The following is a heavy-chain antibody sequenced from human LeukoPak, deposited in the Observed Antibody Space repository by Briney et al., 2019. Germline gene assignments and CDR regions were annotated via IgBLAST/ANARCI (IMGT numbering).Heavy chain of an antibody. CDR3: ARDQVLRYFDWLLFAGKYFDY. CDR1: GFTFSSYW. D-gene: IGHD3-9*01. CDR2: IKQDGSEK. V-gene: IGHV3-7*03. J-gene: IGHJ4*02. Sequence: GGSLGLSCAASGFTFSSYWMSWVRQAPGKGLEWVANIKQDGSEKYYVDSVKGRFTISRDNAKNSLYLQMNSLRAEDTAVYYCARDQVLRYFDWLLFAGKYFDYWGQGTLVTVSS.